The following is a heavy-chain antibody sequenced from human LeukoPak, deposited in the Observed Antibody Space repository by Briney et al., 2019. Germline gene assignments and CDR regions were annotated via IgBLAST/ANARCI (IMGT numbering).Heavy chain of an antibody. Sequence: SETLSLTCTVSGGSITRNSCYWAWIRQPRGKGLEWIASIYYTGSTYYNPSLKGRVTISLDISKNQFPLKLSSVTASDTAMYYCARREGYFDYWGQGTLVTVSS. CDR3: ARREGYFDY. J-gene: IGHJ4*02. D-gene: IGHD3-22*01. V-gene: IGHV4-39*01. CDR1: GGSITRNSCY. CDR2: IYYTGST.